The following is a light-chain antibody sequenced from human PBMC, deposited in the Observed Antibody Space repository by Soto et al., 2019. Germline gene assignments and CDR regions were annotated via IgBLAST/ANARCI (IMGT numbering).Light chain of an antibody. CDR3: QQGSNGYT. Sequence: EIVLTQSPATLSLSPGDRATLSCSASQCVDRYLAWYQEKPGQAPIPLNSDASDRATGIPPMFSGSGSWTDFTLTISSLEPEEFAVYYCQQGSNGYTFGQGTKLGIK. J-gene: IGKJ2*01. CDR1: QCVDRY. CDR2: DAS. V-gene: IGKV3-11*01.